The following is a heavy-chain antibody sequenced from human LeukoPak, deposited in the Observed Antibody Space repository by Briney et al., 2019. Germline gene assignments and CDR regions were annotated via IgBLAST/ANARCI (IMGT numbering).Heavy chain of an antibody. CDR2: ISGNNGNT. V-gene: IGHV1-18*01. J-gene: IGHJ4*02. D-gene: IGHD1-1*01. CDR3: ARDIGYTLTAYFFDY. Sequence: ASVKVSCKASGYAFINYGIMGVRQAPGQGLEWMGWISGNNGNTHYAQKVQGRVTVTTDTSTSTAYMELRSLRSDDTAVYYCARDIGYTLTAYFFDYWGQGTRVTVSS. CDR1: GYAFINYG.